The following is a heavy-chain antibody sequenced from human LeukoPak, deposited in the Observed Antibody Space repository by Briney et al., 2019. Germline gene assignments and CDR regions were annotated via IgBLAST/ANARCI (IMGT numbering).Heavy chain of an antibody. CDR3: ARVPRSHQWLVLGEGYYFDY. CDR1: GGSISSTTYY. Sequence: PSETLSLTCTVSGGSISSTTYYWAWIRQPPGKGLEWIGSIYYSGSTYYNPSLKSRVTISVDTSKNQFSLKLSSVTAADTAVYYCARVPRSHQWLVLGEGYYFDYWGQGTLVTVSS. CDR2: IYYSGST. V-gene: IGHV4-39*07. D-gene: IGHD6-19*01. J-gene: IGHJ4*02.